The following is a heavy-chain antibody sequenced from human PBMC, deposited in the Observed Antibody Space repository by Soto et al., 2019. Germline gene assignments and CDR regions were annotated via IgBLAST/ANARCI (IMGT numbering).Heavy chain of an antibody. V-gene: IGHV4-4*07. CDR2: IYSSGST. D-gene: IGHD5-12*01. CDR1: GGSVTNYY. CDR3: AREGGIVAKIPFDY. Sequence: PSETLSLTCTASGGSVTNYYWSWIRQPAGKGLEWIGRIYSSGSTDYNPSLKSRVSMSVDASKNQFSLKLTSVTAADTAVYYCAREGGIVAKIPFDYWGQGTLVTVSS. J-gene: IGHJ4*02.